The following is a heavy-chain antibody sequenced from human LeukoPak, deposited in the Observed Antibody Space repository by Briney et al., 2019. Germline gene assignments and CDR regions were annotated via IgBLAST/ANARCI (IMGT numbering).Heavy chain of an antibody. V-gene: IGHV3-30*18. CDR1: GFTFSSYG. D-gene: IGHD5-12*01. Sequence: GGSLRLSCAASGFTFSSYGMHWVRQAPGKGLEWVAVISYDGSNKYYADSVKGRFTIYRDNSKNTLYLQMNSLRAEDTAVYYCAKGKWLRLPSSIDYWGQGTLVTVSS. CDR3: AKGKWLRLPSSIDY. J-gene: IGHJ4*02. CDR2: ISYDGSNK.